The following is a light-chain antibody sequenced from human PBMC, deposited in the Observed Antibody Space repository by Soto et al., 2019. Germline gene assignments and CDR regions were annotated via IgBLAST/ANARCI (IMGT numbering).Light chain of an antibody. Sequence: QSVLTQPPSASGTPGQRVTISCSGSSSNIGSNYVYWYQQPPGTAPKLLIYRNNQRPSGVPDRFSGSKSGTSASLAIIGLRSEDEADYYCAAWDDSLSAVVFGGGTKVTV. CDR1: SSNIGSNY. CDR3: AAWDDSLSAVV. V-gene: IGLV1-47*01. J-gene: IGLJ2*01. CDR2: RNN.